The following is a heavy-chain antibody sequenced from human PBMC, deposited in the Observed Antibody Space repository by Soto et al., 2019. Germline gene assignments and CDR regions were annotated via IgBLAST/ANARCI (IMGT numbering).Heavy chain of an antibody. V-gene: IGHV5-51*01. Sequence: GESLKISWKGSGYSFLNYWTGWVRQMPGKGLESMGIIYPGDSDTRYSPSFQGQVTISADKSISTAYLQWSSLKASDTAMYYCARTAAAGKYYYGMDVWGQGTTVTVSS. D-gene: IGHD6-13*01. CDR1: GYSFLNYW. CDR3: ARTAAAGKYYYGMDV. J-gene: IGHJ6*02. CDR2: IYPGDSDT.